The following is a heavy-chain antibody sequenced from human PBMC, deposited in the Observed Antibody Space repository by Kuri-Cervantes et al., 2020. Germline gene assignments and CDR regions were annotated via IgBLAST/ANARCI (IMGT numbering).Heavy chain of an antibody. CDR3: ARAMVRGVIPPYYYYGMDV. CDR2: ISSNGGST. D-gene: IGHD3-10*01. CDR1: GFTFSSYA. Sequence: GESLKISCAASGFTFSSYAMHWVRQAPGKGLEYVSAISSNGGSTYYANSVKGRFTISRENAKNSLYLQMNSLRAGDTAVYYCARAMVRGVIPPYYYYGMDVWGQGTTVTVSS. V-gene: IGHV3-64*01. J-gene: IGHJ6*02.